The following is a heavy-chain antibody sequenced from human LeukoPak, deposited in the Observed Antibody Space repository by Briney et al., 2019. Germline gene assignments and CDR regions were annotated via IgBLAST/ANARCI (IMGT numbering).Heavy chain of an antibody. CDR2: IWYDGSNE. CDR1: GFTFSNYG. CDR3: AKDSGGNQFSYYMDV. J-gene: IGHJ6*03. Sequence: GGSLRLSCAASGFTFSNYGIHWVRQAPGKGLEWVAFIWYDGSNEYYADSVKGRFTTSRDNSKNTLYLQMNSPRAEDTAVYYCAKDSGGNQFSYYMDVWGKGTTVTVSS. D-gene: IGHD4-23*01. V-gene: IGHV3-30*02.